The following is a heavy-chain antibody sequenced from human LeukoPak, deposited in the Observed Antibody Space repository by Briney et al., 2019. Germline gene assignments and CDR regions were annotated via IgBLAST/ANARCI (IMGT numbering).Heavy chain of an antibody. CDR2: ISGSGGST. V-gene: IGHV3-23*01. J-gene: IGHJ4*02. CDR3: AKDRAAVTSPYYFDY. CDR1: GFTFSSYA. D-gene: IGHD4-17*01. Sequence: GRSLRLSCAASGFTFSSYAMSWVRQAPGKGLEWVSAISGSGGSTYYADSVKGRFTISRDNSKNTLYLQMNSLRAEDTAVYYCAKDRAAVTSPYYFDYWGQGTLVTVSS.